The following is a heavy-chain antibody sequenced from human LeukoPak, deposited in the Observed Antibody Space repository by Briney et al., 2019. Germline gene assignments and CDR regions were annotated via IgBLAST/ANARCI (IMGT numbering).Heavy chain of an antibody. CDR2: IYTSGST. J-gene: IGHJ4*02. CDR1: GGSISSFY. CDR3: AGGNTWPEELDY. V-gene: IGHV4-4*07. Sequence: SETLSLTCTVSGGSISSFYWSWIRQPAGKALEWIGRIYTSGSTNYNPSLKSRVTMSVDTAKDQFFLKLNSVTAADTAVYYCAGGNTWPEELDYWGQGTLVTVSS.